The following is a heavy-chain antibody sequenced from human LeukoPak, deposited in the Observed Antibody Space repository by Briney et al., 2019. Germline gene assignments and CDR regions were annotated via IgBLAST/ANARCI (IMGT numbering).Heavy chain of an antibody. CDR3: AKALLARYYYDSSGYS. CDR1: GFTFDDYA. V-gene: IGHV3-9*01. Sequence: GGSLRLSCAASGFTFDDYAMHWVRQAPGKGLEWVSGISWNSGSIGYADSVKGRFTISRDNAKNSLYLQMNSLRAEGTALYYCAKALLARYYYDSSGYSWGQGTLVTVSS. CDR2: ISWNSGSI. J-gene: IGHJ5*02. D-gene: IGHD3-22*01.